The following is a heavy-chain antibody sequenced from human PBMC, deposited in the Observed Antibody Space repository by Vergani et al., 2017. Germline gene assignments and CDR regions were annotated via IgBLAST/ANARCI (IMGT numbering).Heavy chain of an antibody. CDR2: INSEGSST. D-gene: IGHD6-6*01. Sequence: EVQLVESGGGLVQPGGSLRLSCAASGFTFSSYWMHWVRQAPGKGLVWVSRINSEGSSTSYADSVKGRLTISRDNAKNTLYLQMNSLRAEDTAVYYCARGARIAARYYYYYYMDVWGKGTTVTVSS. V-gene: IGHV3-74*01. J-gene: IGHJ6*03. CDR1: GFTFSSYW. CDR3: ARGARIAARYYYYYYMDV.